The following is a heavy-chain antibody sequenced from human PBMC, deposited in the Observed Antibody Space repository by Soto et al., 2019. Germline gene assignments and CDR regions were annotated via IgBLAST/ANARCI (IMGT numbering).Heavy chain of an antibody. CDR1: GACISGFY. CDR2: IYATGTT. Sequence: PXGTLSLTCTVSGACISGFYWSWIRKSAGKGLEWIGRIYATGTTDYNPSLKSRVMMSVDTSKKQFSLKLRSVTAADTAVYYCVRDGTKTLRDWFDPWGQGISVTVSS. CDR3: VRDGTKTLRDWFDP. J-gene: IGHJ5*02. D-gene: IGHD1-1*01. V-gene: IGHV4-4*07.